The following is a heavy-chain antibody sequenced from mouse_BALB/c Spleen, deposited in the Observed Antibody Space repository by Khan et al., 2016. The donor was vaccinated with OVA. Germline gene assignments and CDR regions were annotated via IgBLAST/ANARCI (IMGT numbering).Heavy chain of an antibody. D-gene: IGHD1-1*01. Sequence: EVQLQESGPGLVKPSQSLSLTCTVTGYSITSNYAWNWIRQFPGNKLEWMGYISYSGRTSYIPSLKSRISFTRDPSKNQFFLQLNSVTTEDTATYYCARGNYYGYAMDYWGQGTSVTVSS. CDR2: ISYSGRT. J-gene: IGHJ4*01. CDR1: GYSITSNYA. V-gene: IGHV3-2*02. CDR3: ARGNYYGYAMDY.